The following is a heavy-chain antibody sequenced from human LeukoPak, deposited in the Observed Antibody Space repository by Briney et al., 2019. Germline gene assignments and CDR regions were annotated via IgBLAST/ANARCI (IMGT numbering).Heavy chain of an antibody. J-gene: IGHJ5*02. D-gene: IGHD3-16*01. CDR3: ARTRTLPIAGGFDT. Sequence: PGVSLRLSCAASGFTFSSYWMHWVRQGPGKGLVWVSRISTDGSSTDYADSVKGRFTISRENAKNTLYLQMNSLGAEDTAVYYCARTRTLPIAGGFDTWGQGSLVTVSS. V-gene: IGHV3-74*01. CDR2: ISTDGSST. CDR1: GFTFSSYW.